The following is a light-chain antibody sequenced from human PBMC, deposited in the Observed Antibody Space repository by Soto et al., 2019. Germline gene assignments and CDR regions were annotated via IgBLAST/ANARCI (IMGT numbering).Light chain of an antibody. CDR1: QSVSVS. CDR3: QQYNDCPFT. Sequence: TKSEIPLTESPATRAAPSCVASQSVSVSLAWYQQKPGQAPRLLIYGVSTRATGIPARFSGSESGTEFTLTISSLQSEDFAAYYCQQYNDCPFTFGPGTKVDIK. CDR2: GVS. J-gene: IGKJ3*01. V-gene: IGKV3-15*01.